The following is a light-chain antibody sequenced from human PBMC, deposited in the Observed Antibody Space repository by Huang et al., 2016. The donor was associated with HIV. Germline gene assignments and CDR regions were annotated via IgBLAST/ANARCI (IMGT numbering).Light chain of an antibody. CDR1: QSVTNNF. CDR2: RAS. Sequence: EIVLTQSPGTPSLSPGERATLSCRASQSVTNNFLAWYQQKPGQAPRLLIYRASNRATAVPDRFSGSGSGTDFTLIISRPEPEDFAVYYCQQYGGSTWTFGQGTKVEIK. V-gene: IGKV3-20*01. J-gene: IGKJ1*01. CDR3: QQYGGSTWT.